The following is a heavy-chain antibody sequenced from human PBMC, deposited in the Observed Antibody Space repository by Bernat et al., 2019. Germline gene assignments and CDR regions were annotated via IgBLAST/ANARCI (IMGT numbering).Heavy chain of an antibody. V-gene: IGHV4-39*01. Sequence: QLQLQESGPGLVKPSETLSLTCTVSGGSISSSSYYWGWIRQPLGKGLEWIGSIYYSGSTYYNPSLKSRVTISVDTSKNQFSLKLSSVTAADTAVYYCARVGPSSGWYRGSLNWFDPWGQGTLVTVSS. J-gene: IGHJ5*02. D-gene: IGHD6-19*01. CDR2: IYYSGST. CDR1: GGSISSSSYY. CDR3: ARVGPSSGWYRGSLNWFDP.